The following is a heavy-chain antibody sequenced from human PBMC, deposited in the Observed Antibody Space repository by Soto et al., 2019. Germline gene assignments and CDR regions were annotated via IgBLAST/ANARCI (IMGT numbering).Heavy chain of an antibody. CDR1: GFTFSDYY. J-gene: IGHJ5*02. CDR3: AREVNVDIVATLGGWFDP. CDR2: ISSSGSTI. Sequence: QVQLVESGGGLVKPGGSLRLSCAASGFTFSDYYMSWIRQAPGKGLEWVSYISSSGSTIYYADSVKGRFTISRDNAKNSLYLQMNSLRAEDTAVYYCAREVNVDIVATLGGWFDPWGQGTLVTVSS. D-gene: IGHD5-12*01. V-gene: IGHV3-11*01.